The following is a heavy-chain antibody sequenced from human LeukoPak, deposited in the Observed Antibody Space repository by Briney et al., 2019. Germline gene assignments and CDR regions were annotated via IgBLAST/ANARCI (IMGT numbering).Heavy chain of an antibody. Sequence: GGSLRLSCAASGFSFDDYAMHRVRQTPGKGLEWVSLINGNNVGTSYADSVKGRFTISRDNSKNSLYLQMNSLRTEDTALYYCAKEARDLSLDYWGQGTLVTVSS. D-gene: IGHD3-10*01. CDR1: GFSFDDYA. CDR2: INGNNVGT. V-gene: IGHV3-43*02. CDR3: AKEARDLSLDY. J-gene: IGHJ4*02.